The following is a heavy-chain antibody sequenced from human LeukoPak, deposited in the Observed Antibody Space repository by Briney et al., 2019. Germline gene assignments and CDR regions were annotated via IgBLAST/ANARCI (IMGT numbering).Heavy chain of an antibody. J-gene: IGHJ6*02. CDR1: GGSLSGYY. Sequence: PSETLSLTCAVYGGSLSGYYWSWIRQPPGKGLEWIGEINHSGSTNYNPSLKSRVTISVDTSKNQFSLKLSSVTAADTAVYYCARDGSSSWYVPPLKGYGMDVWGQGTTVTVSS. CDR3: ARDGSSSWYVPPLKGYGMDV. D-gene: IGHD6-13*01. V-gene: IGHV4-34*01. CDR2: INHSGST.